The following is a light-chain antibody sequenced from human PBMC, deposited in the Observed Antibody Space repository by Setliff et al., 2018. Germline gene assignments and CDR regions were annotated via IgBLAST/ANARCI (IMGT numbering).Light chain of an antibody. CDR3: SSYAESNSWV. CDR1: NNDVGAYDY. Sequence: ALTQPPSASGSPGQPVTISCSGTNNDVGAYDYVSWYQQHPGKAPKLILSEVTKRPSGVPDRFSGSKSGNTASLTVSGLQAEDEADYYCSSYAESNSWVFGGGTKVTVL. CDR2: EVT. J-gene: IGLJ3*02. V-gene: IGLV2-8*01.